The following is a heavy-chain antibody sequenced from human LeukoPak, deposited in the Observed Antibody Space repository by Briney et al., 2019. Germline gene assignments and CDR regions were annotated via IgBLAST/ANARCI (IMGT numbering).Heavy chain of an antibody. CDR2: IWFDGSNT. V-gene: IGHV3-33*01. J-gene: IGHJ6*02. CDR1: GFTFSNYG. D-gene: IGHD4-17*01. Sequence: GGSLRLSCAAPGFTFSNYGMHWVRQAPGKGLEWVAVIWFDGSNTYYADSVKGRFTISRDNSKNTLYLQMSSLRVEDTALYYCTFGNYSDNGMDVWGQGTTVTVSS. CDR3: TFGNYSDNGMDV.